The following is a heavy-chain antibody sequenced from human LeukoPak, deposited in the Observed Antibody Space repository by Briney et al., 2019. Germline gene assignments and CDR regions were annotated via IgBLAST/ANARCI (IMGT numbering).Heavy chain of an antibody. J-gene: IGHJ2*01. CDR1: GGSISSYY. D-gene: IGHD1-26*01. Sequence: SETLSLTCTVSGGSISSYYWSWIRQPPGKGLEWIGYIYYSGSTNYNPSLKSRVTISVDTPKNQFSLKLSSVTAADTAVYYCARGSIVVATPHDLWGRGTLVTVSS. V-gene: IGHV4-59*01. CDR2: IYYSGST. CDR3: ARGSIVVATPHDL.